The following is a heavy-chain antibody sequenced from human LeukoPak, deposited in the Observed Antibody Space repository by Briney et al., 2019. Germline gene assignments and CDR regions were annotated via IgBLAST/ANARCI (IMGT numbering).Heavy chain of an antibody. CDR2: INHSGIT. CDR3: ANPARDFADSGAITW. CDR1: GGSFSYYY. J-gene: IGHJ4*02. V-gene: IGHV4-34*01. Sequence: SETLSLTCAVYGGSFSYYYWSWIRQPPGKGLEWIGEINHSGITIYNPSLKSRVTISADTSKNQFSLKLTSVTAADTAVYYCANPARDFADSGAITWWGQGTLVTVSS. D-gene: IGHD4-17*01.